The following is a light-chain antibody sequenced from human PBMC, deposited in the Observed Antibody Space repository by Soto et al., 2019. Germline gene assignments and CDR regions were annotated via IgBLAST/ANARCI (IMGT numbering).Light chain of an antibody. CDR3: QQYGSSPPVT. CDR1: QSVSTN. CDR2: GAS. J-gene: IGKJ1*01. Sequence: EIEMTESPATLSVSPGERATLSCRASQSVSTNVAWYQQKPGQAPRLLIYGASTRATGIPARFSGSGSGTDFTLTISRLEPEDFAVYYCQQYGSSPPVTFGQGTKVDI. V-gene: IGKV3-20*01.